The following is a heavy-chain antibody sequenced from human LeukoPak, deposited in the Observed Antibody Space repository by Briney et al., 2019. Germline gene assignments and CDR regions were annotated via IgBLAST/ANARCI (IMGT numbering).Heavy chain of an antibody. J-gene: IGHJ4*02. V-gene: IGHV3-23*01. CDR3: AKEQDFWSGYLGN. CDR2: ISGSGGST. CDR1: GFTFDDYA. Sequence: PGGSLRLSCAASGFTFDDYAMHWVRQAPGKGLEWVSAISGSGGSTYYADSVKGRFTISRDNSKNTLYLQMNSLRAEDTAVYYCAKEQDFWSGYLGNWGQGTLVTVSS. D-gene: IGHD3-3*01.